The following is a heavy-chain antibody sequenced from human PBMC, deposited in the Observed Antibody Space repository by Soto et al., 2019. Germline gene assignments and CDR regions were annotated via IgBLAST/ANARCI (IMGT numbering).Heavy chain of an antibody. D-gene: IGHD6-19*01. CDR2: ISYDGTNK. CDR3: ATPGIAVAGTPFDY. J-gene: IGHJ4*02. CDR1: GFIFSSYV. Sequence: QVQLVESGGGVVQPGRSLRLSCAASGFIFSSYVMHWVRQAPGKGLEWVAVISYDGTNKHYADSVKGRFTISRDNSKNTLYLQMNSLRAEDTAVYYCATPGIAVAGTPFDYWGQGTLVTVSS. V-gene: IGHV3-30-3*01.